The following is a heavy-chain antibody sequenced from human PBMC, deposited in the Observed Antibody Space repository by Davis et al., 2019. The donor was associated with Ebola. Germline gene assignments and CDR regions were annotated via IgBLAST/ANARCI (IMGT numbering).Heavy chain of an antibody. J-gene: IGHJ6*02. CDR1: GFTFSDYY. D-gene: IGHD1-7*01. Sequence: GESLKIPCAASGFTFSDYYMSWIRQAPGKGLEWVSYISSSGSIIYYADSVKGRFTISRDNAKNSLYLQMNSLRAEDTAVYYCARSLELLYYYYGMDAWGQGTTVTVSS. CDR2: ISSSGSII. V-gene: IGHV3-11*01. CDR3: ARSLELLYYYYGMDA.